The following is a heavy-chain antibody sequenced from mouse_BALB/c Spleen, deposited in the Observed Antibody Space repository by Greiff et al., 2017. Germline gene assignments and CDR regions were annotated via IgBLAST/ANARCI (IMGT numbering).Heavy chain of an antibody. CDR2: INSNGGST. D-gene: IGHD2-1*01. CDR1: GFTFSSYG. Sequence: DVKLVESGGGLVQPGGSLKLSCAASGFTFSSYGMSWVRQTPDKRLELVATINSNGGSTYYPDSVKGRFTISRDNAKNTLYLQMSSLRSEDTAMYYCARGQGNLYAMDYWGQGTSVTVSS. J-gene: IGHJ4*01. CDR3: ARGQGNLYAMDY. V-gene: IGHV5-6-3*01.